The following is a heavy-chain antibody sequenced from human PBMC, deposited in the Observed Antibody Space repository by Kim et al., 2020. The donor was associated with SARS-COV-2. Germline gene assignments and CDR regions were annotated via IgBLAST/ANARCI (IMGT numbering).Heavy chain of an antibody. V-gene: IGHV3-30*04. Sequence: GSLRLSCAASGFTFSSYAMLWVRQAPGKGLEWVAVISFDGSNKYYGDSVKGRFTVSRDNSKNTLYLQMNSLRAEDTAVYYCARQGVRGPTYWFDPWGQGTLVTVPS. CDR2: ISFDGSNK. J-gene: IGHJ5*02. CDR1: GFTFSSYA. CDR3: ARQGVRGPTYWFDP. D-gene: IGHD3-10*01.